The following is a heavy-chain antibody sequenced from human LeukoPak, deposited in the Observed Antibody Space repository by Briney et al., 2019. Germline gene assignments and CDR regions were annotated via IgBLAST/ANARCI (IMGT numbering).Heavy chain of an antibody. CDR2: ISSSSSYI. V-gene: IGHV3-21*01. J-gene: IGHJ4*02. CDR1: GVTLSNYA. Sequence: GGSLRLSCVASGVTLSNYAMSWVRQAPGKGLEWVSSISSSSSYIYYADSVKGRFTISRDNAKNSLYLQMNSLRAEDTAVYYCARGGQLVPIDYWGQGTLVTVSS. CDR3: ARGGQLVPIDY. D-gene: IGHD6-6*01.